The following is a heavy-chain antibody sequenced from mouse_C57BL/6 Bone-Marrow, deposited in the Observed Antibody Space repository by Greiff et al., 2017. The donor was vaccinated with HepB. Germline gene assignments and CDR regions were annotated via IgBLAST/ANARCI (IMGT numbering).Heavy chain of an antibody. Sequence: VQLQQPGAELVKPGASVKLSCKASGYTFTSYWMHWVKQRPGQGLEWIGMIHPNSGSTNYNEKFKSKATLTVDKASSTAYMHHSSLTSEDSGVYYCRDGAYFDVGGTGTTVTVSA. CDR2: IHPNSGST. V-gene: IGHV1-64*01. CDR3: RDGAYFDV. CDR1: GYTFTSYW. J-gene: IGHJ1*03.